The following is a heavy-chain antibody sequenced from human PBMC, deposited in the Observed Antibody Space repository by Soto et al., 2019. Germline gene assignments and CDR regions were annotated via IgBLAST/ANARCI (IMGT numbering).Heavy chain of an antibody. CDR1: DGSFKIGSYS. J-gene: IGHJ4*02. CDR2: VYHTGRT. CDR3: ARDFAYFDS. Sequence: PSETLTILCTFSDGSFKIGSYSWSWIRQPPGKGLEWIGYVYHTGRTSYNPSLKSRVSISMDTSKNQFSLNLDSVTAADTAVYFCARDFAYFDSWGQGTMVTVSS. V-gene: IGHV4-61*01. D-gene: IGHD3-3*01.